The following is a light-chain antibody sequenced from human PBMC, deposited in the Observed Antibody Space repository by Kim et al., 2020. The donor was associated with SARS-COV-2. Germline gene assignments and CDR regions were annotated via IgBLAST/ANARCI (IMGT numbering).Light chain of an antibody. CDR3: QQYDNLPS. CDR1: HDISNY. V-gene: IGKV1-33*01. Sequence: SASVGATVTITCQASHDISNYLNWYQQKPGRAPKLLIYDASNLETGVPSTFSGSGSGTDFTLTNSSLQPEDIATYYCQQYDNLPSFGGGTKVDIK. CDR2: DAS. J-gene: IGKJ4*01.